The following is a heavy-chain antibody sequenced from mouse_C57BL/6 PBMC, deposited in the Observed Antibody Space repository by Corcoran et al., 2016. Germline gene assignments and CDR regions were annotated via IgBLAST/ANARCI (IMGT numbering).Heavy chain of an antibody. Sequence: QVQLQQSGAELARPGASVKLSFKASGYTFTSYGISWVKQRSGQGLEWIGEIYPRSGNTYYNEKFKGKATLTADKSSSTAYMKLRSLTSEDSAVYFCARSGDYAFAYWGQGTLVTVSA. J-gene: IGHJ3*01. D-gene: IGHD2-4*01. CDR2: IYPRSGNT. CDR1: GYTFTSYG. V-gene: IGHV1-81*01. CDR3: ARSGDYAFAY.